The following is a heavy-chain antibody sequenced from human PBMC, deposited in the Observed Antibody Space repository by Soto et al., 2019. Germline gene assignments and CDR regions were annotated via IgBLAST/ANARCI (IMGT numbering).Heavy chain of an antibody. CDR3: AKEPYLGWFPHNWFDP. Sequence: EVQLVESGGGLVQPGRSLRLSCAASGFTFEDYAMHWVRQAPGKGLEWVSGISWNSGNIGYAESVKGRFTISRDNAKNSLYLQMNSLRTEDTAFYYCAKEPYLGWFPHNWFDPWGQGTLVTVSS. CDR2: ISWNSGNI. CDR1: GFTFEDYA. V-gene: IGHV3-9*01. J-gene: IGHJ5*02. D-gene: IGHD3-3*01.